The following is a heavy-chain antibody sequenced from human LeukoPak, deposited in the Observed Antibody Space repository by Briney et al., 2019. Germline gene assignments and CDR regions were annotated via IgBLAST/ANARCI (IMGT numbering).Heavy chain of an antibody. CDR3: ARDGEVGATTHYYYYMDV. CDR2: INPNSGGT. J-gene: IGHJ6*03. D-gene: IGHD1-26*01. CDR1: GYTFTGYY. Sequence: GASVKVSCKASGYTFTGYYMHWVRQAPGQGLEWMGWINPNSGGTNYAQKFQGRVTMTRDTSISTAYMELSRLRSDDTAVYYCARDGEVGATTHYYYYMDVWGKGTTVTVSS. V-gene: IGHV1-2*02.